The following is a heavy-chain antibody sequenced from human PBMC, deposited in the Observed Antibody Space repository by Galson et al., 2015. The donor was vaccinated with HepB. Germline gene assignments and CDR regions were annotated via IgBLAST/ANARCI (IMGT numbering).Heavy chain of an antibody. V-gene: IGHV1-69*13. D-gene: IGHD6-13*01. CDR1: GGTFSSYA. CDR3: ARELGIAARLNYYYYYGTDV. CDR2: IIPIFGTA. J-gene: IGHJ6*02. Sequence: SVKVSCKASGGTFSSYAISWVRQAPGQGLEWMGGIIPIFGTANYAQKFQGRVTITADESTSTAYMELSSLRSEDTAVYYCARELGIAARLNYYYYYGTDVWGQGTTVTVSS.